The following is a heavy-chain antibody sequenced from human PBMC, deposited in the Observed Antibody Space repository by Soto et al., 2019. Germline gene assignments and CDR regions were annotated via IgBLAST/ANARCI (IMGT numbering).Heavy chain of an antibody. CDR1: GFTFSSYD. CDR2: ISGSGGGGGA. J-gene: IGHJ4*02. Sequence: GSLRLSCAASGFTFSSYDRSWVRQAPGKGLEWVSTISGSGGGGGATYGDSVKGRFTISRDNSKNTLYLQLNSLRAEDTAVYYCAKDAPGSGYLSDYWGQGTLVTVSS. V-gene: IGHV3-23*01. D-gene: IGHD3-22*01. CDR3: AKDAPGSGYLSDY.